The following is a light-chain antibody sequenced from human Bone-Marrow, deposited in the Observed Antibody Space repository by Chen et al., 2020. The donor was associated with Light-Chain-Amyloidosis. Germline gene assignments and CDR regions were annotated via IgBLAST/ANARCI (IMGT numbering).Light chain of an antibody. Sequence: SYEMTQPPSVSVSPGQTARITCSGDDLPTKYAYWYQQKPGPAPGLVIHRYTERPSGISERFSGSSSGTTAALTLSGVQPEDEADYHCQSADSSGTYEGIFGGGTKLTVL. J-gene: IGLJ2*01. CDR2: RYT. CDR1: DLPTKY. V-gene: IGLV3-25*03. CDR3: QSADSSGTYEGI.